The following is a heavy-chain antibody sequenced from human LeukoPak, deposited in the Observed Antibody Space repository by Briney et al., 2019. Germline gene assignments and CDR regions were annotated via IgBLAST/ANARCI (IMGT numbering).Heavy chain of an antibody. J-gene: IGHJ6*02. D-gene: IGHD2-2*01. CDR2: INSNGGST. V-gene: IGHV3-64D*06. CDR1: GFAFSNYA. Sequence: PGGSLRVSCSASGFAFSNYATHWVRQAPGKGLEYVAGINSNGGSTFYADSVKGRFTMSEDNSKNTLYLQMSSLRAEDTAVYYCVKGTSTKYYYYGMDVWGQGTTVTVSS. CDR3: VKGTSTKYYYYGMDV.